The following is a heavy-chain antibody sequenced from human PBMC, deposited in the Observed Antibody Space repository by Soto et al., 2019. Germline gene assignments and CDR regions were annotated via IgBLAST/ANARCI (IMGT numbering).Heavy chain of an antibody. J-gene: IGHJ4*02. V-gene: IGHV3-53*01. CDR1: GFSVSATS. CDR3: ARVNTTLVDHFDC. Sequence: GVLRLSCVVSGFSVSATSIFWVRQATEKGLEWVSLMHRGGTTDNADSVKGRFTTSRDKSKNTLYLHMNGLRVEDTAVYYCARVNTTLVDHFDCWGQGTLVTVSS. CDR2: MHRGGTT. D-gene: IGHD5-18*01.